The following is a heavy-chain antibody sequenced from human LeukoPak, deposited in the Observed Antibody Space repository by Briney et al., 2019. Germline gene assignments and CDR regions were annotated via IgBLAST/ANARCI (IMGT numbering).Heavy chain of an antibody. CDR1: GGSISSYY. D-gene: IGHD6-13*01. CDR3: AGQKGSWGGFDY. J-gene: IGHJ4*02. Sequence: SETLSLTCTVSGGSISSYYWSWIRQPLGKGLEWIGYIYYSGSTNYNPSLKSRVTISVDTSKNQFSLKLSSVTAADTAVYYCAGQKGSWGGFDYWGQGTLVTVSS. CDR2: IYYSGST. V-gene: IGHV4-59*01.